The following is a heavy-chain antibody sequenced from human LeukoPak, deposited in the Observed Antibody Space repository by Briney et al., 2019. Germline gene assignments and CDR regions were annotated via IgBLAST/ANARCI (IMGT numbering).Heavy chain of an antibody. CDR3: ARAGSMVPAAIFGYYYYYYGMDV. Sequence: ASVKVSCKASGYTFTSYDINWVRQATGQGLEWMGWMNPNSGNTGYAQKFQGGVTMTRNTSISTAYMELSSLRSEDTAVYYCARAGSMVPAAIFGYYYYYYGMDVWGQGTTVTVSS. J-gene: IGHJ6*02. D-gene: IGHD2-2*01. CDR1: GYTFTSYD. CDR2: MNPNSGNT. V-gene: IGHV1-8*01.